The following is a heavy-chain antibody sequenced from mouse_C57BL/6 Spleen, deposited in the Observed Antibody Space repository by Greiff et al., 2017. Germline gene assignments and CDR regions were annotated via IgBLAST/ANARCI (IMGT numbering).Heavy chain of an antibody. J-gene: IGHJ4*01. CDR1: GYTFTSYW. Sequence: VQLQQPGAELVKPGASVKVSCKASGYTFTSYWMHWVKQRPGQGLEWIGRIHPSDSDTNYNQKFKGKATLTVDKSSSTAYMQLSSLTSEDSAVYYCAIATMVTAAMDYWGQGTSVTGSS. CDR2: IHPSDSDT. CDR3: AIATMVTAAMDY. D-gene: IGHD2-2*01. V-gene: IGHV1-74*01.